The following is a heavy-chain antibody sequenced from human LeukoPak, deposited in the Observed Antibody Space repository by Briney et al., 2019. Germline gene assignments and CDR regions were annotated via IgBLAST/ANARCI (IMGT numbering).Heavy chain of an antibody. CDR3: ARTCSSTSCHDAFDI. CDR1: AGTFSSYA. V-gene: IGHV1-69*13. Sequence: ASVKVSCKASAGTFSSYAISWVRQAPGQGLEWMGGIIPIFGTANYAQKFQGRVTITADESTSTAYMELSSLRSEDTAVYYCARTCSSTSCHDAFDIWGQGTMVTVSS. CDR2: IIPIFGTA. D-gene: IGHD2-2*01. J-gene: IGHJ3*02.